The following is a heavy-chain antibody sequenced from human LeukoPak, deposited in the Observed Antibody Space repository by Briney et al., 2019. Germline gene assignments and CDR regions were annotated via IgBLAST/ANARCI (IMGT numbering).Heavy chain of an antibody. CDR2: IKSDGST. J-gene: IGHJ1*01. Sequence: PGGSLRLSCVASGFTFSSYWMHWVRQAPGKGLVWVSRIKSDGSTNYAGSVKGRFTISRDNAKNTVSLQMNSLRAEDTGVYFCARAPSEIGGYYPEYFRHWGQGTLVTVSS. D-gene: IGHD3-22*01. CDR3: ARAPSEIGGYYPEYFRH. CDR1: GFTFSSYW. V-gene: IGHV3-74*01.